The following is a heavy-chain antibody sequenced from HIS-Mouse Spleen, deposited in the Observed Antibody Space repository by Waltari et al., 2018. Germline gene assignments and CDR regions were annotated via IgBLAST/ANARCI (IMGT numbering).Heavy chain of an antibody. J-gene: IGHJ4*02. CDR2: ISYDGSNN. V-gene: IGHV3-30*04. D-gene: IGHD3-10*01. CDR1: GFTFRSYA. Sequence: QVQLVDSGGGVVKPGRSLSLSGEASGFTFRSYAMLWVRQAAGKGVEWVAVISYDGSNNYYADSVKGRFTISRDNSKNTLYLQMNSLRAEDTAVYYCARDRLGGSGSYYFDYWGQGTLVTVSS. CDR3: ARDRLGGSGSYYFDY.